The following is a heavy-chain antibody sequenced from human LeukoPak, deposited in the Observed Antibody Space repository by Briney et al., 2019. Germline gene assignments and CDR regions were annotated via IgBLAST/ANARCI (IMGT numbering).Heavy chain of an antibody. CDR3: AKDLSITMVRGVLDY. J-gene: IGHJ4*02. Sequence: GGSLRLSCAASGFTFSGSGMHWVRQAPGKGLEWVTFIRYDGSNKYYTDSVKGRFTISRDNSKNTLYLQMDSLRAEDTAVYYCAKDLSITMVRGVLDYWGQGTLVTVSS. CDR2: IRYDGSNK. D-gene: IGHD3-10*01. CDR1: GFTFSGSG. V-gene: IGHV3-30*02.